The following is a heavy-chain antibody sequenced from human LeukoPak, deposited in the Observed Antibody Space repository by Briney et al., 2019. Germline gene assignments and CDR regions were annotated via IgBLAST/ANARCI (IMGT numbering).Heavy chain of an antibody. J-gene: IGHJ4*02. CDR1: GYTFTSCY. Sequence: ASVKVSCKTSGYTFTSCYVHWVRQAPGQGLGWMGTINPGGGSTSYAQKFQGRITVTRDASTSTVYMELSGLISEDTAIYYCARDLGSGWYTVDYWGQGTLVTVSS. D-gene: IGHD6-19*01. CDR2: INPGGGST. CDR3: ARDLGSGWYTVDY. V-gene: IGHV1-46*01.